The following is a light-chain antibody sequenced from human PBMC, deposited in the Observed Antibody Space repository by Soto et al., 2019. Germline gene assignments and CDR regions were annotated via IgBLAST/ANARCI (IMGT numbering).Light chain of an antibody. V-gene: IGLV2-11*01. J-gene: IGLJ2*01. Sequence: QSVLTQPRSVSGSPGQSVTISCTGTNNDVGAYDSVSWYQQHPGKAPQLIIYGVTKRPSGVPYRFSGSKSGNTASLTISGLQAEDESDYCCCSSAANFTLAFGGGTKVTVL. CDR3: CSSAANFTLA. CDR1: NNDVGAYDS. CDR2: GVT.